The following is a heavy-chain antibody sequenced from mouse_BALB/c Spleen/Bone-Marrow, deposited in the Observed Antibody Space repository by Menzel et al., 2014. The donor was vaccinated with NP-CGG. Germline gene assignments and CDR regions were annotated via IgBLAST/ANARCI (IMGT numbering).Heavy chain of an antibody. Sequence: VHLVESGAELAKPGASVKMSCKASGYTFTDYWMHWVKQRPGQGLEWLGYINPSTGYTEYNQKFKGKATLTADKSSSTAYIQLSSLTSEDSAVYFCAREANWNFDYWGQGTTLTVSS. CDR3: AREANWNFDY. D-gene: IGHD4-1*01. J-gene: IGHJ2*01. V-gene: IGHV1-7*01. CDR1: GYTFTDYW. CDR2: INPSTGYT.